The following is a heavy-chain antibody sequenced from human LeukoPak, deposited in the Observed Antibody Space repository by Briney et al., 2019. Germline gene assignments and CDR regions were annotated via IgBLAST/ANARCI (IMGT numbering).Heavy chain of an antibody. J-gene: IGHJ4*02. D-gene: IGHD5-12*01. CDR3: ASGGYSGYAFDY. Sequence: PSETLSLTCAVSGDSISDINSYWAWIRQPPGKGLEWIGRVYYLGSTLYNPSLKSRVTISVDTSKNQFSLKLSSVTAADTAVYYCASGGYSGYAFDYWGQGILVTVSS. V-gene: IGHV4-39*07. CDR1: GDSISDINSY. CDR2: VYYLGST.